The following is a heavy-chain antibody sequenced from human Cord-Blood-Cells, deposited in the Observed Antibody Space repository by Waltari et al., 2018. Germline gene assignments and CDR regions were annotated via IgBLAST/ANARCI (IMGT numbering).Heavy chain of an antibody. CDR2: IYPGDSDT. J-gene: IGHJ4*02. Sequence: EVQLVQPGAEVKKPGESLTISCKGSGYSFTSYWIGWVRPSPGKGLEWMGIIYPGDSDTRYSPSFQGQVTISADKSISTAYLQWSSLKASDTAMYYCARQSAYCTNGVCYGDYWGQGTLVTVSS. D-gene: IGHD2-8*01. CDR3: ARQSAYCTNGVCYGDY. CDR1: GYSFTSYW. V-gene: IGHV5-51*01.